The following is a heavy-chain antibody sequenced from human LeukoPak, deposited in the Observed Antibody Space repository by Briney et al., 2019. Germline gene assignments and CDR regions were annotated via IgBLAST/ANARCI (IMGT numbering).Heavy chain of an antibody. V-gene: IGHV3-30-3*01. CDR1: GFTFSSYA. CDR3: AKDSLEWELLRYYFDY. CDR2: ISYDGSNK. D-gene: IGHD1-26*01. Sequence: PGGSLRLSCAASGFTFSSYAMHWVRQAPGKGLEWVAVISYDGSNKYYADSVKGRFTISRDNSKNTLYLQMNSLRAEDTAVYYCAKDSLEWELLRYYFDYWGQGTLVTVSS. J-gene: IGHJ4*02.